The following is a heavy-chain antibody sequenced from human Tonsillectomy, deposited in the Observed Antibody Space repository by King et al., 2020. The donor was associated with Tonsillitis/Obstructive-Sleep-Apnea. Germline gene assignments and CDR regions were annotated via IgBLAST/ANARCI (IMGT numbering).Heavy chain of an antibody. Sequence: VQLQQWGAGLLKPSENLSLTCAVYGGSFSGYYWSWIRQPPGKGLEWIGEINHSGSTNYNPSLKSRVTISVDTSKNQFSLKLSSVTAADTAVYYCARGKTVYCSSTSCYVGARPYYYMDVWGKGTTVTVSS. D-gene: IGHD2-2*01. V-gene: IGHV4-34*01. CDR2: INHSGST. CDR3: ARGKTVYCSSTSCYVGARPYYYMDV. J-gene: IGHJ6*03. CDR1: GGSFSGYY.